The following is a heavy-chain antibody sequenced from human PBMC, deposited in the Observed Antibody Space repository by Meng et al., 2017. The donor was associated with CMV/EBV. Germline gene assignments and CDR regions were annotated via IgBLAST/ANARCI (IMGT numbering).Heavy chain of an antibody. Sequence: GESLKISCAASGFTFSSYGMHWVRPAPGTGLEWLAFIRYDGSNKYYVDSVKGRFTISRDNSKNTLYLQMYSLRAEDTAVYYCAKDQGEVEYYYGSVEYTPDDYYFDYWGQGTLVTVSS. J-gene: IGHJ4*02. CDR1: GFTFSSYG. V-gene: IGHV3-30*02. D-gene: IGHD3-10*01. CDR3: AKDQGEVEYYYGSVEYTPDDYYFDY. CDR2: IRYDGSNK.